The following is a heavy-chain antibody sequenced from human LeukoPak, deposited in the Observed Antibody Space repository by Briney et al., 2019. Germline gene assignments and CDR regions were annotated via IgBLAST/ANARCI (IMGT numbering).Heavy chain of an antibody. D-gene: IGHD1-26*01. Sequence: PGGSLRLSCVASGFTFSSYSTNWVRQAPGKGLEWVSAISGSGGSTYYADSVKGRFTISRDNSKNTLYLQMNSLRAEDTAVYYCAKDHALSGSYREFDYWGQGTLVTVSS. CDR2: ISGSGGST. CDR3: AKDHALSGSYREFDY. V-gene: IGHV3-23*01. J-gene: IGHJ4*02. CDR1: GFTFSSYS.